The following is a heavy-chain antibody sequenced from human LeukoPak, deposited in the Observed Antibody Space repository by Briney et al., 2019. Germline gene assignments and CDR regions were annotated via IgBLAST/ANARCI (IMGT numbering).Heavy chain of an antibody. CDR1: GFTVSSNY. Sequence: GGFLRLSCAASGFTVSSNYMSWVRQAPGKGLEWVSVIYSGGSTYYADSVKGRFTISRDNSKNTLYLQMNSLRAEDTAVYYCARDFDSGSYSAFDYWGQGTLVTVSS. CDR2: IYSGGST. CDR3: ARDFDSGSYSAFDY. J-gene: IGHJ4*02. V-gene: IGHV3-66*01. D-gene: IGHD1-26*01.